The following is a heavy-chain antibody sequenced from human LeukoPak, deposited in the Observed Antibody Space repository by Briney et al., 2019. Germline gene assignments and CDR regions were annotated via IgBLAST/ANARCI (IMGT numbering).Heavy chain of an antibody. D-gene: IGHD3-3*01. CDR1: GGTFSSYA. CDR2: IIPIFGTA. J-gene: IGHJ5*02. CDR3: AAGMEWLLADRNWFDP. Sequence: ASVKVSCKASGGTFSSYAISWVRQAPGQGLEWMGRIIPIFGTANYAQKFQGRVTITTDESTSTAYMELSSLRSEDTAVYYCAAGMEWLLADRNWFDPWGQGTLVTVSS. V-gene: IGHV1-69*05.